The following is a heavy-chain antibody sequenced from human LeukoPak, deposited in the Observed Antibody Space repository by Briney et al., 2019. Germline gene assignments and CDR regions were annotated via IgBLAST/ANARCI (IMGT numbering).Heavy chain of an antibody. J-gene: IGHJ4*02. Sequence: QPGGSLRLSCAASGFTFSHYWMSWVRQATGKGLEWVANIKHDESEKYYVDSVKGRFTICRDNAKNSLYLQMDSLRANDTAVYYCARPTMVRGVEYWDYWGQGTLVTVSS. CDR1: GFTFSHYW. V-gene: IGHV3-7*01. D-gene: IGHD3-10*01. CDR3: ARPTMVRGVEYWDY. CDR2: IKHDESEK.